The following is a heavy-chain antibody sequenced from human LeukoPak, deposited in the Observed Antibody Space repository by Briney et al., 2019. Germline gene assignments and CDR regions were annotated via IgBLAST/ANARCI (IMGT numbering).Heavy chain of an antibody. CDR3: AREGYCSGSDCYLRFLGY. V-gene: IGHV1-18*01. Sequence: ASVKVSCKASGGTFSSYAISWVRQAPGQGLEWMGWISAYNGNTNYAQKLQGRVTMTTDTSTSTAYMELRSLRSDDTAVYYCAREGYCSGSDCYLRFLGYWGQGTLVTVSS. D-gene: IGHD2-15*01. CDR2: ISAYNGNT. J-gene: IGHJ4*02. CDR1: GGTFSSYA.